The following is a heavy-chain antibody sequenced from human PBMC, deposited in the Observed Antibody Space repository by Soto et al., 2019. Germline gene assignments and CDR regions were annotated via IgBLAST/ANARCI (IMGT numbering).Heavy chain of an antibody. CDR1: GFTFSSYG. Sequence: GGSLRLSCAAAGFTFSSYGMHRVRQAPGKGLEWVAVISYDGSNKYYADSVKGRFTISRDNSKNTLYLQMNSLRAEDTAVYYCAKDGAPTVTNFDYWGQGTLVTVSS. CDR3: AKDGAPTVTNFDY. D-gene: IGHD4-17*01. V-gene: IGHV3-30*18. CDR2: ISYDGSNK. J-gene: IGHJ4*02.